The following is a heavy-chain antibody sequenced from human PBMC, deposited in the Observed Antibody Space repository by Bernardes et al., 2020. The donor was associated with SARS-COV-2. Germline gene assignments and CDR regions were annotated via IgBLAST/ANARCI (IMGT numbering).Heavy chain of an antibody. V-gene: IGHV1-18*01. Sequence: ASVKVSCKASGYTFTSYGISWVRQAPGQGLEWMGWISAYNGNTNYAQKLQGRVTMTTDTSTSTAYMELRSLRSDDTAVYYCARATGGIVVVVAATGDYWGQRTLVTVSS. CDR3: ARATGGIVVVVAATGDY. J-gene: IGHJ4*02. D-gene: IGHD2-15*01. CDR1: GYTFTSYG. CDR2: ISAYNGNT.